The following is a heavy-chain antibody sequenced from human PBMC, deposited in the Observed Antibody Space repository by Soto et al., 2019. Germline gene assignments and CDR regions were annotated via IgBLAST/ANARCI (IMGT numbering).Heavy chain of an antibody. J-gene: IGHJ4*02. CDR2: IKPSGGSA. Sequence: ASVKVSCKASGYTFTSYDINWVRQATGQGLEWMGIIKPSGGSASYAQKFQGRVTMTRDTSTSTLYMELSSLRSEDTAVYYCARGLWNYYDSSGYYFDYWGQGTLVTVSS. CDR1: GYTFTSYD. V-gene: IGHV1-46*01. D-gene: IGHD3-22*01. CDR3: ARGLWNYYDSSGYYFDY.